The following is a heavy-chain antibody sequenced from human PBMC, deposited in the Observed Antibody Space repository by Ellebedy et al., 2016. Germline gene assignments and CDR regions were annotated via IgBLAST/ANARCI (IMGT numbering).Heavy chain of an antibody. CDR2: IWYDGSSK. D-gene: IGHD1-1*01. CDR3: ARDAGWRTTPYGIDV. CDR1: GFSFSNYG. J-gene: IGHJ6*02. V-gene: IGHV3-33*01. Sequence: GGSLRLXXAASGFSFSNYGMHWVRQAPGKGLEWVAVIWYDGSSKSYAGSVKGRFTISRDKSKMYLQMNSLRAEDTAVYCCARDAGWRTTPYGIDVWGQGTTVTVSS.